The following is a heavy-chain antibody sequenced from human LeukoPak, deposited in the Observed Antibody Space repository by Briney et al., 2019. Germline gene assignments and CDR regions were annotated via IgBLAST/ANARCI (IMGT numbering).Heavy chain of an antibody. CDR3: STATYSSGYHYFES. J-gene: IGHJ4*02. D-gene: IGHD5-18*01. Sequence: GGSLRLSCTASKYPFGPYSMNWVRQSTGKGLEWVSSISHSDTPTLYADSVRGRFTISRDNAKTSLYLQMNTLRAEDTAVYCCSTATYSSGYHYFESWGQGTLVTVSS. CDR2: ISHSDTPT. CDR1: KYPFGPYS. V-gene: IGHV3-21*01.